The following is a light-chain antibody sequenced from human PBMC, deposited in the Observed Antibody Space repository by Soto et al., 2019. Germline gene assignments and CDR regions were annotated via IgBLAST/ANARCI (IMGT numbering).Light chain of an antibody. V-gene: IGLV2-14*01. J-gene: IGLJ1*01. CDR3: SSYTTSSTLDV. CDR1: SSDVGDYNY. Sequence: QYALTQPASVSGSPGQSITISCTGASSDVGDYNYVSWYQQHPDKAPKLMIYEISNRPSGVSNRFSGSKSGNTASLTISGLQAEDEADYYCSSYTTSSTLDVFGTGTKLTVL. CDR2: EIS.